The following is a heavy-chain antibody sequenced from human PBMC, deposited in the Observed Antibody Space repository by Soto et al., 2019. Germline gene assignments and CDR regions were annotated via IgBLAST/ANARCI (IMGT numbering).Heavy chain of an antibody. D-gene: IGHD4-17*01. V-gene: IGHV4-61*01. Sequence: PSDTLSLTCTVSCGSVSSGSYYWSWIRQPPGKGLEWIGYIYYSGSTNYNPSLKSRVTISVDTSKNQFSLKLSSVTAADTAVYYCARDGDYEAYFDYWGQGTLVTVSS. CDR1: CGSVSSGSYY. J-gene: IGHJ4*02. CDR3: ARDGDYEAYFDY. CDR2: IYYSGST.